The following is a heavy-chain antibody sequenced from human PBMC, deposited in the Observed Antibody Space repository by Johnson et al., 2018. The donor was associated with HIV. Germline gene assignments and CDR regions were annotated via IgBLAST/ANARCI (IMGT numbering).Heavy chain of an antibody. J-gene: IGHJ3*02. V-gene: IGHV3-66*02. CDR1: GFTVSSNY. CDR3: AKDRPSSGWFDAFDI. Sequence: EVQLVESGGGLVQPGGSLRLSCAASGFTVSSNYMSWVRQAPGKGLEWVSVIYSGGSTYYADSVKGRFTISRDNSKNILYLQMNSLRAEDTAVYYCAKDRPSSGWFDAFDIWGQGTMVTVSS. D-gene: IGHD6-19*01. CDR2: IYSGGST.